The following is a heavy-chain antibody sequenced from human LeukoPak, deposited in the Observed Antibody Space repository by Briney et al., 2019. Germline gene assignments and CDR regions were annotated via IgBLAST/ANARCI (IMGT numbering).Heavy chain of an antibody. CDR3: ATVNCRAGAFDI. D-gene: IGHD2-21*01. Sequence: SQTLSLTCTVSGGSISSGDYYWSWLRQPPGKGLEWMGYLYYSGSTYYNPSLKSRVTIAVDTSKNQFFLKLSSVTAADTAVYYCATVNCRAGAFDIWGQGTMVTVSS. J-gene: IGHJ3*02. V-gene: IGHV4-30-4*01. CDR2: LYYSGST. CDR1: GGSISSGDYY.